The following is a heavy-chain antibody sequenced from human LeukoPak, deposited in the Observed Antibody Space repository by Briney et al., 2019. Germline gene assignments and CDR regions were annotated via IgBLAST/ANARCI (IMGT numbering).Heavy chain of an antibody. CDR2: IYYSGST. V-gene: IGHV4-30-4*01. Sequence: SQTLSLTCTVSGGSISSGDYYWSWMRQPPGKGLEWIGYIYYSGSTYYNSSLKSRVTISVDTSKNQFSLKLSSVTAADTAVYYCARASSMIVVWFDYWGQGTLVTVSS. J-gene: IGHJ4*02. CDR1: GGSISSGDYY. D-gene: IGHD3-22*01. CDR3: ARASSMIVVWFDY.